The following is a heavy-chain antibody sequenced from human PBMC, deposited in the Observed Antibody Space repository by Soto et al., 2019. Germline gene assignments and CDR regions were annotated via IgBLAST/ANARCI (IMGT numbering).Heavy chain of an antibody. CDR3: AHGSGWLSDY. Sequence: QITLKESGPTLLKPTQTLTLTCTFSGFSLSSNAVGVNWIRQPPGKALEWLALSYWNDDNHYSPSLRSRLTITEDTSKNQVVLTMTNVDPVDTATYYCAHGSGWLSDYWGQGTLVTVSS. D-gene: IGHD6-19*01. J-gene: IGHJ4*02. CDR2: SYWNDDN. V-gene: IGHV2-5*01. CDR1: GFSLSSNAVG.